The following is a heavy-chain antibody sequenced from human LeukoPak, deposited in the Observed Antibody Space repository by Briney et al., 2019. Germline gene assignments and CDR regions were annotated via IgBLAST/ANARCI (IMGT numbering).Heavy chain of an antibody. CDR3: ARVELWVVVTPSRGLYYGMDV. J-gene: IGHJ6*02. CDR2: ISSSASTI. Sequence: GGSLRLSCAASGFTFGDYCMSWIRQAPGKGLEWVSYISSSASTISYADSVKGRFTISRDNAKNSLYLQMNSLRAEDTAVYYCARVELWVVVTPSRGLYYGMDVWGQGTTVTVSS. D-gene: IGHD2-21*02. CDR1: GFTFGDYC. V-gene: IGHV3-11*01.